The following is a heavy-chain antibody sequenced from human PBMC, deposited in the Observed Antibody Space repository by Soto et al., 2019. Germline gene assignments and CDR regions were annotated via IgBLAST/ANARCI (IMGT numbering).Heavy chain of an antibody. CDR1: GFTFSSYA. J-gene: IGHJ5*02. D-gene: IGHD3-10*02. V-gene: IGHV3-23*01. CDR2: ISGSGIST. Sequence: PGGSLRLSCAASGFTFSSYAMTWVRQAPGKGLEWVSSISGSGISTYYADSVKGRFTISRDNAKNSLYLQMNSLRAEDTAVYYCARTLFGWGIWFDPWGQGTLVTVSS. CDR3: ARTLFGWGIWFDP.